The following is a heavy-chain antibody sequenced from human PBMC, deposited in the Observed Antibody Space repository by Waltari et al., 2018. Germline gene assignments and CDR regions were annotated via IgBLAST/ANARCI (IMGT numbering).Heavy chain of an antibody. J-gene: IGHJ2*01. D-gene: IGHD7-27*01. CDR3: ARDGGLGINKDWYFDL. CDR1: GFTFSSYS. Sequence: EVQLVESGGGLVQPGGSLRLSCAASGFTFSSYSMNWVPQAQGKGLEWVSYISSSSSTIYYADSVKGRFTISRDNAKNSLYLQMNSLRAEDTAVYYCARDGGLGINKDWYFDLWGRGTLVTVSS. CDR2: ISSSSSTI. V-gene: IGHV3-48*04.